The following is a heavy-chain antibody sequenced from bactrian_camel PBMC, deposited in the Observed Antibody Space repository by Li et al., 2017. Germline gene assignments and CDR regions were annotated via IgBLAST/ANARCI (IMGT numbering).Heavy chain of an antibody. J-gene: IGHJ6*01. CDR2: IKSDSST. CDR1: GLTFDDHD. Sequence: HVQLVESGGGSVQAGGSLRLSCTASGLTFDDHDMGWYRQAPECELVSTIKSDSSTYYADSVKGRFTISRDNAKNTVYLQMNSLKPEDTAVYYCAADRGYGLDCDDGAGYWGQGTQVTVS. CDR3: AADRGYGLDCDDGAGY. V-gene: IGHV3S55*01. D-gene: IGHD3*01.